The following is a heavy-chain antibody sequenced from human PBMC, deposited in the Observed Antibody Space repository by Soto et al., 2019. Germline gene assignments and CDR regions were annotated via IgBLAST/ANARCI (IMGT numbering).Heavy chain of an antibody. V-gene: IGHV4-31*03. Sequence: PSETLSLTCTVSGGSINSGGYYWSSIRQHPGRGLEWIGYIHYSGSTHYNASLKSRLTMSVDTSKNQFSLKLSSVTAADTAVYYCTRELSTTWFDHWGQGTLVTVSS. CDR3: TRELSTTWFDH. CDR1: GGSINSGGYY. D-gene: IGHD5-12*01. CDR2: IHYSGST. J-gene: IGHJ5*02.